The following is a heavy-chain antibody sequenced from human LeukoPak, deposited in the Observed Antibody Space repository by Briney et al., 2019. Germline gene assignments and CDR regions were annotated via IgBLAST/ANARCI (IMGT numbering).Heavy chain of an antibody. D-gene: IGHD6-19*01. Sequence: SLXLSCAASGFTFSDYYMSWIRQAPGKGLEWVSYISSSGGTIYYADSVKGRFTISRDNSKNTLYLQMNSLRPEDTAVYYCAKGAGSGWVYYYYYMDVWGKGTTVTVSS. J-gene: IGHJ6*03. CDR3: AKGAGSGWVYYYYYMDV. CDR2: ISSSGGTI. CDR1: GFTFSDYY. V-gene: IGHV3-11*04.